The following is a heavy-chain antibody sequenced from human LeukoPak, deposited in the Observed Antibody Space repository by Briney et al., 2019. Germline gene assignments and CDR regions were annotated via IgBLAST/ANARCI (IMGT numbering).Heavy chain of an antibody. CDR2: IRYDGNNK. CDR1: GFTFSRNG. D-gene: IGHD7-27*01. J-gene: IGHJ4*02. V-gene: IGHV3-30*02. Sequence: GGSLRLSCAVSGFTFSRNGMHWVRQAPGKGLEWVAFIRYDGNNKYYADSVKGRFTISRDNSKNTLYLQMNSLRDEDTAVYYCAKDLGFDYWGQGTLVTVSS. CDR3: AKDLGFDY.